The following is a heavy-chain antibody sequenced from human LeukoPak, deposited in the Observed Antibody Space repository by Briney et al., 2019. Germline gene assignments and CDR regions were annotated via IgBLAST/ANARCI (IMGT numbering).Heavy chain of an antibody. Sequence: SETLSLTCTVSGGSISSSSYYWGWIRQPPGKGLEWIGSIYYSGSTYYNPSLKSRVTISVDTSKNQFSLKLSSVTAADTAVYYCARDRVVRGVILFNYWGQGTLVTVSS. CDR1: GGSISSSSYY. CDR3: ARDRVVRGVILFNY. J-gene: IGHJ4*02. CDR2: IYYSGST. D-gene: IGHD3-10*01. V-gene: IGHV4-39*07.